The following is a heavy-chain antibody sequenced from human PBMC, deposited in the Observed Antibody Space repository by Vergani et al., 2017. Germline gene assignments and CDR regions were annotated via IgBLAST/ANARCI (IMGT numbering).Heavy chain of an antibody. CDR2: IYDSRNN. V-gene: IGHV4-39*01. CDR3: ARHLRQLARNDVFDI. Sequence: QLQLQESGPRLVKPSETLSLTCSLSGMSISNNNYYWGWIRQPPGKGLEWIGSIYDSRNNNYSPSLKSRVSISVDTSKNQFSLTLPSVTAADTAVYYCARHLRQLARNDVFDIWGQGTLVTVSS. CDR1: GMSISNNNYY. J-gene: IGHJ3*02. D-gene: IGHD6-6*01.